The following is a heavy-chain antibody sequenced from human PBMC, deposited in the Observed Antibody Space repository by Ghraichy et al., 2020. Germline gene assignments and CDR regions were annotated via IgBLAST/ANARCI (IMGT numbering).Heavy chain of an antibody. CDR1: GFTFSDHY. CDR2: TRNKAKKYTT. CDR3: ARSGTVTTNNYYYGMDV. D-gene: IGHD4-17*01. Sequence: SCAASGFTFSDHYMDWVRQAPGKGLEWVGRTRNKAKKYTTEYAASVKGRFTISRDDSKNSLYLQMNSLKTEDTAVYYCARSGTVTTNNYYYGMDVWGQGTPVTVSS. J-gene: IGHJ6*02. V-gene: IGHV3-72*01.